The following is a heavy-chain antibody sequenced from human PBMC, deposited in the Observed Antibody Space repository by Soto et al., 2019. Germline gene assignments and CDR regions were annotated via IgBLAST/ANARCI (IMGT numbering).Heavy chain of an antibody. J-gene: IGHJ4*02. Sequence: ASVKVSCKASGYTFTSYGISWVRQAPGQGLEWMGWISAYNGNTNYAQKLQGRVTMTTDTSTSTAYMELRSLRSDDTAVYYCAKGPPTVTTYYFDYWGQGTLVTVSS. V-gene: IGHV1-18*01. D-gene: IGHD4-17*01. CDR3: AKGPPTVTTYYFDY. CDR1: GYTFTSYG. CDR2: ISAYNGNT.